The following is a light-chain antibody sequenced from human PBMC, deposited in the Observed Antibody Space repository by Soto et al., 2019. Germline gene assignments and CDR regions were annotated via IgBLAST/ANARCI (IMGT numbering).Light chain of an antibody. CDR3: MQTLQTPLT. CDR1: QSLLHRHGYSC. J-gene: IGKJ4*01. V-gene: IGKV2-28*01. CDR2: LGS. Sequence: DIVMTQSPLSLPVTPGEPASISCRSSQSLLHRHGYSCLDWYLQKPGQSPQLLIYLGSNRASGVPDRFSGSGSGTDFTLKISRVEAEDVGLYYCMQTLQTPLTFGGGTKMEIK.